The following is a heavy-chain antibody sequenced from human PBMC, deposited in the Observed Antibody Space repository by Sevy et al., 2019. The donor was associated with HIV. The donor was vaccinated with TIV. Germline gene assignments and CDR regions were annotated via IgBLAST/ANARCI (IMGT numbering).Heavy chain of an antibody. CDR3: ARATDPRYCSGTSCYTGALDL. CDR2: ISSGSSFT. V-gene: IGHV3-21*01. Sequence: GRSLRLSCAASGFIFSNYNMNWVRQAPGKGLEWVASISSGSSFTYYADSVKGRFAVSRDNSKNSLSLQMNSVRAADTAVYYCARATDPRYCSGTSCYTGALDLWGQGALVTVSS. J-gene: IGHJ4*02. CDR1: GFIFSNYN. D-gene: IGHD2-2*02.